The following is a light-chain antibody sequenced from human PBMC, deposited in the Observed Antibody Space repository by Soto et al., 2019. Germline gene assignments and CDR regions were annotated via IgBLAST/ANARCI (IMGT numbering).Light chain of an antibody. CDR3: QHYNSYSEA. J-gene: IGKJ1*01. CDR2: KAS. V-gene: IGKV1-5*03. Sequence: EIKMTPSPSTLSASVGDRVTVXXXASQSISTSLAWYQQKPGKAPKXIIYKASNLESGVPSRFSGSGSGTEFTLTISSLQPDDVATYYCQHYNSYSEAFGQGTKVDIK. CDR1: QSISTS.